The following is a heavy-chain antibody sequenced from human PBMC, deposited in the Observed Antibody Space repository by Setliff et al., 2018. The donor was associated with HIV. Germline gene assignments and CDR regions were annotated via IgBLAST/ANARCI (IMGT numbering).Heavy chain of an antibody. Sequence: PGGSLRLSCAASGFTFNTYSMNWVRQAPGKGLEWVPYISSGSRTIYYADSVKGRFTISRDNAKNSLFLQMSRLRVEDTARYYCARDPEPTGFSGSFGYWGQGTLVTVSS. CDR1: GFTFNTYS. J-gene: IGHJ4*02. V-gene: IGHV3-48*01. CDR2: ISSGSRTI. CDR3: ARDPEPTGFSGSFGY. D-gene: IGHD1-26*01.